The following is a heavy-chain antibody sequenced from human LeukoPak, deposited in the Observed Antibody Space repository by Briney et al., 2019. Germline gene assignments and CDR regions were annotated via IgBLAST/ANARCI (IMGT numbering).Heavy chain of an antibody. Sequence: PGGSLRLSCAASGLAVSRNYMSWVRQAPGKGLEGVSVIYSGGSTYYADSVKGRFTISRDNSKNTLYLQMNSLRAEDTAVYYCARSSGRYDSSGYSDYWGQGTLVTVSS. CDR2: IYSGGST. J-gene: IGHJ4*02. V-gene: IGHV3-53*01. D-gene: IGHD3-22*01. CDR1: GLAVSRNY. CDR3: ARSSGRYDSSGYSDY.